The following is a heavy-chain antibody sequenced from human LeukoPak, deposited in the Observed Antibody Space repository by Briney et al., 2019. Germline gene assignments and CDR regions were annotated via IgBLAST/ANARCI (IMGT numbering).Heavy chain of an antibody. CDR1: GFTFSNFA. CDR2: IYSGGTT. V-gene: IGHV3-23*01. D-gene: IGHD1-26*01. Sequence: GGALRLSCATSGFTFSNFAMSWVRQAPGKGLEWVSTIYSGGTTYYADSVRGRFTISRDNSKNTLYLQMDSLRAEDTAVYYCAREIGGALHYFDYWGQGTLVTVSS. CDR3: AREIGGALHYFDY. J-gene: IGHJ4*02.